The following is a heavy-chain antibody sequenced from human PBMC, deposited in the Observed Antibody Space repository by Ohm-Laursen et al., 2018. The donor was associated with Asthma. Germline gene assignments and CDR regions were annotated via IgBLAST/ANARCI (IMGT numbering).Heavy chain of an antibody. CDR1: GYTFTSYA. CDR2: INTNTGNP. V-gene: IGHV7-4-1*02. D-gene: IGHD3-3*01. Sequence: ASVKVSCKASGYTFTSYAMNWVRQAPGQGLEWMGWINTNTGNPTYAQGFTGRFVFSLDTSVSTAYLQISSLKAEDTAVYYCAREGTTIFGVVIILPDYYYYGMDVWGQGTTVTVSS. J-gene: IGHJ6*02. CDR3: AREGTTIFGVVIILPDYYYYGMDV.